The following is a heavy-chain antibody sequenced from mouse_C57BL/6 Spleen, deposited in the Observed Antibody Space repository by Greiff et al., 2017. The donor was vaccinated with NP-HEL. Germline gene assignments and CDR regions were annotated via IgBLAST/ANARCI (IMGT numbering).Heavy chain of an antibody. CDR1: GYTFTSYW. V-gene: IGHV1-69*01. Sequence: VQLQQPGAELVMPGASVKLSCKASGYTFTSYWMHWVKQRPGQGLEWIGEIDPSDSYTNYNQKLKGKSTLTVDKSSSTAYMQLSSLTSEDSAVYYCARSNYYGSSYAFWFAYWGQGALVTVSA. J-gene: IGHJ3*01. CDR3: ARSNYYGSSYAFWFAY. D-gene: IGHD1-1*01. CDR2: IDPSDSYT.